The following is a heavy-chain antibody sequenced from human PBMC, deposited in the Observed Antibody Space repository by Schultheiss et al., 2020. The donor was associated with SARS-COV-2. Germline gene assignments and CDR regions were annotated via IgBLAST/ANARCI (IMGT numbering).Heavy chain of an antibody. CDR2: ISGSGGGT. D-gene: IGHD3-22*01. J-gene: IGHJ4*02. CDR1: GFTFNRYA. V-gene: IGHV3-23*01. Sequence: GGSLRLSCAASGFTFNRYAMNWVRQAPGKGLEWVSLISGSGGGTYYADSVKGRFITSRDNSKNTLYLQMNSLRAEDTAVYYCARAYYYDSSGPAYWGQGTLVTVSS. CDR3: ARAYYYDSSGPAY.